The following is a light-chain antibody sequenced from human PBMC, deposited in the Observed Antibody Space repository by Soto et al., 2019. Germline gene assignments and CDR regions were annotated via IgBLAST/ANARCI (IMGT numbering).Light chain of an antibody. V-gene: IGLV2-14*01. Sequence: QSALTQPASVSGSPGQSITISCSGISPDFGVSWYQHFPGKAPKLLIFEVSNRPSGVSTRFSGSNSGNMSFLTISGLQSEDEGLYHCSSYSSTTTLFGGGTKLTVL. CDR1: SPDFG. CDR3: SSYSSTTTL. J-gene: IGLJ2*01. CDR2: EVS.